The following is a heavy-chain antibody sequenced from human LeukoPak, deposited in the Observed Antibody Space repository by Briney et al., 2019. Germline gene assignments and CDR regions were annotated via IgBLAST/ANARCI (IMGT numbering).Heavy chain of an antibody. V-gene: IGHV4-59*01. D-gene: IGHD5-24*01. Sequence: SENLSLTCTVSGGSISSYYWSWIRQPPGKGLEWIGYIYYSGSTNYNPSLKSRVTISVDTSKNQFSLKLSSVTAADTAVYYCARGALGWLQLPLDYWGQGTLVTVSS. CDR1: GGSISSYY. J-gene: IGHJ4*02. CDR3: ARGALGWLQLPLDY. CDR2: IYYSGST.